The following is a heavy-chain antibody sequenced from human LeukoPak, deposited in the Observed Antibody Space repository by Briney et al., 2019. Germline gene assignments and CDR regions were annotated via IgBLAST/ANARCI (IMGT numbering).Heavy chain of an antibody. CDR3: ANGGNNNDAFDI. CDR2: ISGSGGST. J-gene: IGHJ3*02. Sequence: SGGSLRLSCAASGFTFSSYAMSWVRQAPGKGLEWVSAISGSGGSTYYADSVKGRFTISRDNSKNTLYLQMNSLRAEDTAVYYCANGGNNNDAFDIWGQGTMVTVSS. D-gene: IGHD3-16*01. V-gene: IGHV3-23*01. CDR1: GFTFSSYA.